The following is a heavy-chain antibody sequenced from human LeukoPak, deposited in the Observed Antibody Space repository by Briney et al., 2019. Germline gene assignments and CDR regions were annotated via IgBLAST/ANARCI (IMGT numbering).Heavy chain of an antibody. J-gene: IGHJ4*02. CDR1: GFTVSSNY. D-gene: IGHD6-19*01. Sequence: GGSLRLSCAASGFTVSSNYRSWVRQAPGKGLEWVSAINSGGSPSYVDSVKGRFTISRDNFKNTLYLQMNSLRVEDTAVYYCAGRYSSGWYTFWGQGTLVTVSS. V-gene: IGHV3-53*01. CDR3: AGRYSSGWYTF. CDR2: INSGGSP.